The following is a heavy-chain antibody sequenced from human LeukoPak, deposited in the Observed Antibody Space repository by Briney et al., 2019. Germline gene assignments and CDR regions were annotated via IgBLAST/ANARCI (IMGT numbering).Heavy chain of an antibody. CDR3: ARVPLSDSSGHYYPH. J-gene: IGHJ1*01. CDR2: INTGNGNT. Sequence: ASAKVSCKTSGYTFANYGMHWVRQAPRQSLEWMGWINTGNGNTKSSQKFQDRVALTRDTSASTAYMELNSLSSEDTAVYYCARVPLSDSSGHYYPHWGQGTLVTVSS. V-gene: IGHV1-3*04. D-gene: IGHD3-22*01. CDR1: GYTFANYG.